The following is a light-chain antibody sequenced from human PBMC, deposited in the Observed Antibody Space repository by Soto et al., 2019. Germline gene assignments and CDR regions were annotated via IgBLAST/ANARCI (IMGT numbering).Light chain of an antibody. J-gene: IGKJ5*01. CDR2: AAS. Sequence: ILLTQSPSSLSASVGDIVTINFRASQGIDSSFAFYQQKPGKAPKLLIYAASSLQSGVPSRFSGSGSGTDFTLTISSLQPEDFATYYCQQLHDYPITFGQGTRLEIK. V-gene: IGKV1-9*01. CDR3: QQLHDYPIT. CDR1: QGIDSS.